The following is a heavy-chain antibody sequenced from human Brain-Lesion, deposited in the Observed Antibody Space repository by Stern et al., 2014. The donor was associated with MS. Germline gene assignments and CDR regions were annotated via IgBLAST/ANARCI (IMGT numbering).Heavy chain of an antibody. V-gene: IGHV5-51*03. CDR2: IFPRDSNT. Sequence: EVQLEESGAEVKKPGESLKISCEASGYLFDDYWIGWVRQMSGRGLELVAIIFPRDSNTRYSPSVQGQVTISGDKSISTPFLQGSSLKPPAPAMFYCARSPATPSGYDRFDYWGQGALVTVSS. J-gene: IGHJ4*02. CDR3: ARSPATPSGYDRFDY. CDR1: GYLFDDYW. D-gene: IGHD5-12*01.